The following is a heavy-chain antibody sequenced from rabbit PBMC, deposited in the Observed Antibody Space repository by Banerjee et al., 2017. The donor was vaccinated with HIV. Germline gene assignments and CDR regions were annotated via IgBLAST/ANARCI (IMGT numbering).Heavy chain of an antibody. J-gene: IGHJ6*01. CDR2: IDGGSSGFT. Sequence: QSLEESGGDLVKPGASLTLTCTASGVSFIYSSYMCWVRQAPGKGLEWIACIDGGSSGFTYYATWAKGRFTCSKTSSTTVTLQMTRLTAADTATYFCARDTSSSFSSYGMDLWGPGTLVTVS. V-gene: IGHV1S40*01. D-gene: IGHD1-1*01. CDR1: GVSFIYSSY. CDR3: ARDTSSSFSSYGMDL.